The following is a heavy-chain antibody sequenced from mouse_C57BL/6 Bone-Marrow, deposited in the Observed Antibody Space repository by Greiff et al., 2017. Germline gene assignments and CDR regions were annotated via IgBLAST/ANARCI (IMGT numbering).Heavy chain of an antibody. Sequence: QVQLQQPGAELVKPGASVKVSCKASGYTFTSYWMHWVKQRPGQGLEWIGSIHPSDSDTNYNQKFKGKATLTVDKYSSTAYMQLSSLTSEDSAVYYCAIKGSPIYYYGSGYPPWCAYWGQGTLVTVSA. D-gene: IGHD1-1*01. CDR1: GYTFTSYW. CDR3: AIKGSPIYYYGSGYPPWCAY. CDR2: IHPSDSDT. J-gene: IGHJ3*01. V-gene: IGHV1-74*01.